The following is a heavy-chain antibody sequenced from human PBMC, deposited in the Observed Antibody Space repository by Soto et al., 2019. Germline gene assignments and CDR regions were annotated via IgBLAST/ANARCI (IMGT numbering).Heavy chain of an antibody. Sequence: QVQLQQWGAGLLKPSETLSLTCAVYGGSFSGYCWSWIRQPPGKGLEWIGEINHSGSTNYNPSLKSRVTISVDTSKNQFSLKLSSVTAADTAVYYCARPKYCSGGSCYRGAFDIWGQGTMVTVSS. J-gene: IGHJ3*02. D-gene: IGHD2-15*01. CDR2: INHSGST. V-gene: IGHV4-34*01. CDR3: ARPKYCSGGSCYRGAFDI. CDR1: GGSFSGYC.